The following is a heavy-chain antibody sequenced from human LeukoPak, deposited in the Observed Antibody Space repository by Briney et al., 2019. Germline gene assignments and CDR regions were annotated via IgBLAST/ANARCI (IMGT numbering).Heavy chain of an antibody. Sequence: GRSLSLSCVVSGFSFSSYAMTWVSQAAGKLLEWVSGINGKSDHTDYAESAKGRVTISRDNFKNTVFLEMNSLRYEDTAVYYCAKGLGLAIVSTLDRWGKGTLVTVSS. CDR1: GFSFSSYA. CDR3: AKGLGLAIVSTLDR. V-gene: IGHV3-23*01. J-gene: IGHJ4*01. D-gene: IGHD1-26*01. CDR2: INGKSDHT.